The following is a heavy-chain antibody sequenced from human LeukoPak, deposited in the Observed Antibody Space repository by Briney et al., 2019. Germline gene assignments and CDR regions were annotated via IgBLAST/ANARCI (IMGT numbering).Heavy chain of an antibody. Sequence: GSLRLSCAASGFTSSSYAMSWIRQPPGKGLEWIGHIYYTGITNYNPSLKSRVTISVDTSKNQFSLSLTSVTAADTAVYFCARVKALRIRGTLISDYFDYWGQGTLATVSS. CDR3: ARVKALRIRGTLISDYFDY. CDR1: GFTSSSYA. V-gene: IGHV4-59*01. J-gene: IGHJ4*02. D-gene: IGHD1-14*01. CDR2: IYYTGIT.